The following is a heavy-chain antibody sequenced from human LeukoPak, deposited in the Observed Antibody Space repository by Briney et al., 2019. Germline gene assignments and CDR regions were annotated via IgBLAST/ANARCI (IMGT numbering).Heavy chain of an antibody. V-gene: IGHV3-30-3*01. CDR3: ARAKQLALFGY. D-gene: IGHD6-6*01. CDR1: GFTFSSYA. CDR2: ISYDGSNK. J-gene: IGHJ4*02. Sequence: GRSLRLSCAASGFTFSSYAVHWVRQAPGKGLEWVAVISYDGSNKYYADSVKGRFTISRDNSKNTLYLQMNSLRAEDTAVYYCARAKQLALFGYWGQGTLVTVSS.